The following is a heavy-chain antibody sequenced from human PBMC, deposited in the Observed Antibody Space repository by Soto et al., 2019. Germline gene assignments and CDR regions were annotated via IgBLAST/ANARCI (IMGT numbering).Heavy chain of an antibody. D-gene: IGHD2-2*01. CDR2: ISSSSSTT. Sequence: GGSLRLSCAASGFTFSSYSMNWVRQAPGKGLEWVSYISSSSSTTYYADSVKGRFTISRDNAKNSLYLQMNSLRDEDTAVYYCAGGYCSSTSCSYYYYYGMDVWGQGTTVTVSS. J-gene: IGHJ6*02. CDR3: AGGYCSSTSCSYYYYYGMDV. V-gene: IGHV3-48*02. CDR1: GFTFSSYS.